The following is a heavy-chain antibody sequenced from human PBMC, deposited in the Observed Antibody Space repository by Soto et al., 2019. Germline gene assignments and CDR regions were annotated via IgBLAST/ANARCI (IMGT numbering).Heavy chain of an antibody. CDR3: ARDIRGYSRAFDY. V-gene: IGHV4-61*01. CDR1: GDSVSSRSYY. J-gene: IGHJ4*02. CDR2: IDYSGNT. Sequence: PSETLSLTCTVSGDSVSSRSYYWTWVRQPPGKGLEWIGYIDYSGNTNYDPSLQSRVTMSLDTSKNQFSLKLTSVTAADTAFYYCARDIRGYSRAFDYWGPGIMVNVSS. D-gene: IGHD5-18*01.